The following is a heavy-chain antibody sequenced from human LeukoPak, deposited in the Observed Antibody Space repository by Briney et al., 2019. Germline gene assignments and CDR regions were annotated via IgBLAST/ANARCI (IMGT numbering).Heavy chain of an antibody. D-gene: IGHD3-9*01. CDR2: FDPEDGET. CDR1: GYTLTELS. J-gene: IGHJ4*02. Sequence: GASVKVSGKVSGYTLTELSMHWVRQAPGKGLGWMGGFDPEDGETIYAQKFQGRVTMTEDTSTDTAYMELSSLRSEDTAVYYCATNKRRYFDWLLASFDYWGQGTLVTVSS. CDR3: ATNKRRYFDWLLASFDY. V-gene: IGHV1-24*01.